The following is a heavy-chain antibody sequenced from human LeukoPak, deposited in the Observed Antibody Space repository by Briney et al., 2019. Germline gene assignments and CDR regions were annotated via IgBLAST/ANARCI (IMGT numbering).Heavy chain of an antibody. CDR3: ARDGNYGDYLIPAGPKTPKTPESFDY. CDR1: GFTFSSYA. V-gene: IGHV3-30-3*01. J-gene: IGHJ4*02. CDR2: ISYDGSNK. D-gene: IGHD4-17*01. Sequence: GGSLRLSCAASGFTFSSYAMHWVRQAPGKGPEWVAVISYDGSNKYYADSVKGRFTISRDNSKNTLYLQMNSLRAEDTAVYYCARDGNYGDYLIPAGPKTPKTPESFDYWGQGTLVTVSS.